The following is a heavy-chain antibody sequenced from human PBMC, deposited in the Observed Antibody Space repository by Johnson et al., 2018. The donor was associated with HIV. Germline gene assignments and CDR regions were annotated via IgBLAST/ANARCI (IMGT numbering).Heavy chain of an antibody. Sequence: MQLVEYGGGVVRPGGSLRLSCAASGFTFDDYDMSWVRQAPGKGLEWVSGINWSGDSTGFADSVKGRFTISRDNAKNSLYLQMNSLRAEDTALYYCARDLIGWELRGAFDIWGQGTMVTVSS. CDR2: INWSGDST. CDR3: ARDLIGWELRGAFDI. V-gene: IGHV3-20*04. J-gene: IGHJ3*02. D-gene: IGHD1-26*01. CDR1: GFTFDDYD.